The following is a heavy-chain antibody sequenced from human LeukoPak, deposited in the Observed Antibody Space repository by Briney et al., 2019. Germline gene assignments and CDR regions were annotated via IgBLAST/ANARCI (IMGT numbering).Heavy chain of an antibody. CDR1: SDSINGYY. Sequence: SETLSLTCTVSSDSINGYYWSWIRQPPGQGLEWIGYVSYSGSTNYNPSLQSRVTISIGTSKNQFSLKLNSVTAADTAVYYCTRRTGSRSNWGQGTLVTVDS. D-gene: IGHD1-26*01. CDR2: VSYSGST. V-gene: IGHV4-59*01. J-gene: IGHJ4*02. CDR3: TRRTGSRSN.